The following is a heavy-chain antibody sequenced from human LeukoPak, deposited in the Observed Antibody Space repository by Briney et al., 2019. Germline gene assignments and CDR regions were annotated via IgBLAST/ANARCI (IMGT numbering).Heavy chain of an antibody. J-gene: IGHJ2*01. CDR2: IYSGGST. V-gene: IGHV3-53*01. D-gene: IGHD6-19*01. CDR1: GFTVSSNY. Sequence: PGGSLRLSCAASGFTVSSNYMSWVRQAPGKGLEWVSVIYSGGSTYYADSVKGRFTISRGNSKNTLFLQMNSLRAEDTAVYYCARVGIVNSSGWYWYFDLWGRGTLVTVSS. CDR3: ARVGIVNSSGWYWYFDL.